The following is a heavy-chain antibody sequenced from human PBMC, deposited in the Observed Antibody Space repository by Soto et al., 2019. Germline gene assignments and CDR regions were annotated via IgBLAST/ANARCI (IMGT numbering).Heavy chain of an antibody. Sequence: SGPTLVNPTQTLTLTCTFSGFSLSTSGICESWIRRPPGKALEWRARIDWDDDIYYTTSLKTRLTISKDTSKNQVVLTMTNMDPVDTATYYCVRMESPVPVAITTPTRQYQYGMDVWGPGTTVTVSS. J-gene: IGHJ6*02. CDR3: VRMESPVPVAITTPTRQYQYGMDV. D-gene: IGHD2-2*02. CDR2: IDWDDDI. CDR1: GFSLSTSGIC. V-gene: IGHV2-70*11.